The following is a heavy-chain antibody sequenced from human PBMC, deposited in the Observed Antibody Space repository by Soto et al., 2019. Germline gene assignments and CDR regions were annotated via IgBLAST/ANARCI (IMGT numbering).Heavy chain of an antibody. CDR3: ARDHYDFLTGYYKPLRAATNYYYMDV. CDR1: GYTFTSYY. D-gene: IGHD3-9*01. CDR2: INPSGGST. V-gene: IGHV1-46*03. J-gene: IGHJ6*03. Sequence: ASVKVSCKASGYTFTSYYMHWVRQAPGQGLEWMGIINPSGGSTSYAQRFQGRVNMTRNTSTSTVYMELSSLRSEDTAVYYCARDHYDFLTGYYKPLRAATNYYYMDVWGKGTTVTVSS.